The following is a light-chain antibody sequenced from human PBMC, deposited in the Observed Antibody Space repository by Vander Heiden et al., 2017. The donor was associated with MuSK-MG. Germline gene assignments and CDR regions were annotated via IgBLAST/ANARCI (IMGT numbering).Light chain of an antibody. CDR1: QSISSY. CDR2: AAS. V-gene: IGKV1-39*01. Sequence: DIQTTQSPSSLSASVGDRVTITCRASQSISSYLNWYQQKPGKAPKLLIYAASSLQSGVPSRFSGSGSGTDFTLTISSLQPEDFATYYCQQSDNTPRTFGQGTKLEIK. J-gene: IGKJ2*01. CDR3: QQSDNTPRT.